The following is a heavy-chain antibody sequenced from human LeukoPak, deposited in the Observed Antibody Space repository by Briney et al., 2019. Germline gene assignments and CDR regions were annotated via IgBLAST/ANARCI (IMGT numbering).Heavy chain of an antibody. CDR1: GFMFSSHG. Sequence: GGSLRLSCAASGFMFSSHGMHWVRQAPGKGLEWVAAIYYDGSDKYYADSVKGRFTISRDNSKNTLYLQMNSLRAEDTAVYYCARESSSLYYFDYWGQGTLVTVSS. J-gene: IGHJ4*02. CDR2: IYYDGSDK. V-gene: IGHV3-30*03. D-gene: IGHD6-13*01. CDR3: ARESSSLYYFDY.